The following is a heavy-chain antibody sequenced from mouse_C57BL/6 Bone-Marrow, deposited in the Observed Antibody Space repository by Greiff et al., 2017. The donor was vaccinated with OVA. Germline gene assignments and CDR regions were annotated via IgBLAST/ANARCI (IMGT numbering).Heavy chain of an antibody. CDR1: GFPITSGYY. CDR2: ITHSGET. CDR3: AGELAWFAY. J-gene: IGHJ3*01. D-gene: IGHD4-1*01. Sequence: VQLQQSGPGLVKPSQSLFLTCSIPGFPITSGYYWIWIRQSPGTPLEWMGYITHSGETFYNPSLQSPISITRETSKNQFFLQLNSVTTEDTAMYYCAGELAWFAYWGQGTLVTVSA. V-gene: IGHV12-3*01.